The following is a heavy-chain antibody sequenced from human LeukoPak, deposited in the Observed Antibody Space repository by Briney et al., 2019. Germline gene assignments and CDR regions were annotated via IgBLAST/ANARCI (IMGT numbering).Heavy chain of an antibody. Sequence: SETLSLTCTVSGYSISSGYYWGWIRQPPGKGLEWIGSIYHSGSTYYNPSLKSRVTISVDTSKNQFSLKLSSVTAGDTAVYYCANGGNSGSYFEDWGQGVLVTVSS. CDR3: ANGGNSGSYFED. V-gene: IGHV4-38-2*02. CDR2: IYHSGST. CDR1: GYSISSGYY. J-gene: IGHJ4*02. D-gene: IGHD1-26*01.